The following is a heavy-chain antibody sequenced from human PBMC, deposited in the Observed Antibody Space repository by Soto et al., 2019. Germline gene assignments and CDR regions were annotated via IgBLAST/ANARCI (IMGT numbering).Heavy chain of an antibody. Sequence: PSETLSLTCTVSGGSISSSSYYWGWIRQPPGKGLEWVSYISSSSSTIYYADSVKGRFTISRDNAKNSLYLQMNSLRDEDTAVYYCARVIMDVWGQGTTVTVSS. CDR2: ISSSSSTI. CDR3: ARVIMDV. V-gene: IGHV3-48*02. J-gene: IGHJ6*02. CDR1: GGSISSSS.